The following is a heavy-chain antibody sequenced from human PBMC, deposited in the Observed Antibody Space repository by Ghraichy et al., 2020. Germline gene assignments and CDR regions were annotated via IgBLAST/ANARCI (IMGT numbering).Heavy chain of an antibody. J-gene: IGHJ6*02. CDR1: GYTFTSYG. Sequence: ASVKVSCKASGYTFTSYGISWVRQAPGQGLEWMGWISAYNGNTNYAQKLQGRVTMTTDTSTSTAYMELRSLRSDDTAVYYCARDTEMVYAIRVSYYYYGMDVGGQGTTVTVSS. D-gene: IGHD2-8*01. CDR3: ARDTEMVYAIRVSYYYYGMDV. V-gene: IGHV1-18*01. CDR2: ISAYNGNT.